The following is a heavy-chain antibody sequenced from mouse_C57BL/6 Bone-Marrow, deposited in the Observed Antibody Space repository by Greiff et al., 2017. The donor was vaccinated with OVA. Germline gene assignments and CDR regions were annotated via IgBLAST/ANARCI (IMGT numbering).Heavy chain of an antibody. CDR2: ISYDGSN. CDR1: GYSITSSYY. Sequence: VQLQQSGPGLVKPSQSLSLTCSVTGYSITSSYYWNWIRQFPGNKLEWMGYISYDGSNNYNPSLKNRISITRDTSKNQFFLKLNSVTTEDTATYYCARNAYYSNYDYYAMDYWGQGTSVTVSS. V-gene: IGHV3-6*01. D-gene: IGHD2-5*01. J-gene: IGHJ4*01. CDR3: ARNAYYSNYDYYAMDY.